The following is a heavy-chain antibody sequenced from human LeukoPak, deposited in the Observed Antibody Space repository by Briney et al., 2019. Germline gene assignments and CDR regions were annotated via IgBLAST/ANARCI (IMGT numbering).Heavy chain of an antibody. CDR3: ARERSGELFHHFDY. J-gene: IGHJ4*02. V-gene: IGHV3-7*01. CDR1: GFTFISYW. D-gene: IGHD3-10*01. CDR2: IKQDGREK. Sequence: GGSLRLSCAASGFTFISYWMSWVRQAPGKGLEWVANIKQDGREKYYVDSVKGRFTISRDNAKNSLYLQMNSLRAEDTAVYYCARERSGELFHHFDYWGQGTLVTVSS.